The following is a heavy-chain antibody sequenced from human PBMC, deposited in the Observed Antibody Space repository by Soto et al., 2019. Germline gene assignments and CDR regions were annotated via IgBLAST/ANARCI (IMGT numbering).Heavy chain of an antibody. CDR3: ARLAVVVPAAQYAGFDY. V-gene: IGHV1-18*01. CDR2: ISAYNGNT. D-gene: IGHD2-2*01. CDR1: GYTFTSYG. Sequence: GASVKVSCKAPGYTFTSYGISWVRQAPGQGLEWMGWISAYNGNTNYAQKLQGRVTMTTDTSTSTAYMELRSLRSDDTAVYYCARLAVVVPAAQYAGFDYWGQGTLVTVSS. J-gene: IGHJ4*02.